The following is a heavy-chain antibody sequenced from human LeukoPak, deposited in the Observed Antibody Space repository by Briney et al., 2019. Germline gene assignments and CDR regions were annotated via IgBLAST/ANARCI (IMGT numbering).Heavy chain of an antibody. V-gene: IGHV1-69*13. CDR1: GGTFSRYA. CDR2: IIPMFGIA. D-gene: IGHD3-9*01. Sequence: SVKVSCKASGGTFSRYAISWVRQAPGQGLEWMGGIIPMFGIANYAQKFQGRVTITADESTSTAYMELSSLRSEDTAVYYCARQSMTGNERGDDAFDIWGQGTMVTVSS. J-gene: IGHJ3*02. CDR3: ARQSMTGNERGDDAFDI.